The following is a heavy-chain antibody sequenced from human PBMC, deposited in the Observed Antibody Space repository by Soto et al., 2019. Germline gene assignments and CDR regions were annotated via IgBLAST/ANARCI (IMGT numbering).Heavy chain of an antibody. CDR3: GRGILGPGDYFYGIDV. Sequence: EVHLVESGGDLVQPGRSLRLSCAASGFTFDDYAMHWVRQAPGKGLEWVSGISWNSGSRAYADSVQGRFIISRDNAKNSLYLQMNSLRPEDTAVYYCGRGILGPGDYFYGIDVWGQGTMVTVSS. V-gene: IGHV3-9*01. D-gene: IGHD7-27*01. CDR1: GFTFDDYA. J-gene: IGHJ6*02. CDR2: ISWNSGSR.